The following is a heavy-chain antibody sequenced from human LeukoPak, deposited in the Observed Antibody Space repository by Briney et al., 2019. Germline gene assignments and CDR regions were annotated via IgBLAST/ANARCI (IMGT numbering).Heavy chain of an antibody. CDR3: ARVTPYDNSGYDLDY. CDR1: GYTFTSYY. J-gene: IGHJ4*02. V-gene: IGHV1-46*01. CDR2: INPSGGST. D-gene: IGHD3-22*01. Sequence: ASVKVSCKASGYTFTSYYMHWVRQAPGQGLEWMGIINPSGGSTSYAQKFQGRVTMTRDTSTSTVYMELSSLRSEDTAVYYCARVTPYDNSGYDLDYWGQGTLVTVSS.